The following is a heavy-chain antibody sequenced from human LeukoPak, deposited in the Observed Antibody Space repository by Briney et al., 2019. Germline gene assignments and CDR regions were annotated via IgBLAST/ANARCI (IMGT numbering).Heavy chain of an antibody. V-gene: IGHV3-21*04. Sequence: PGGSLRLSCAASGFTFSSFSMNWVRQAPGKGLEWVSSISSSSSYIYYADSVKGRFTISRDNSKNTLYLQMNSLRAEDTALYYCAKDYSSSSYYFDYWGQGTLVTVSS. CDR2: ISSSSSYI. CDR3: AKDYSSSSYYFDY. CDR1: GFTFSSFS. J-gene: IGHJ4*02. D-gene: IGHD6-6*01.